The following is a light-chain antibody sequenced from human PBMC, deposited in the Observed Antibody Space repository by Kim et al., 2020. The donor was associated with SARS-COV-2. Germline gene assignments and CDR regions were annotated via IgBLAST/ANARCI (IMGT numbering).Light chain of an antibody. Sequence: QSALTQPASLSASPGQSITISCSGTISDIGTYSLISWYQQHPGKAPRLNIFDISKRPSGVSGRFSGSKSGNTASLTISGLQPDDEADYFCCSFTSAVNWMFGGGTQLTFL. CDR2: DIS. J-gene: IGLJ3*02. CDR3: CSFTSAVNWM. V-gene: IGLV2-23*02. CDR1: ISDIGTYSL.